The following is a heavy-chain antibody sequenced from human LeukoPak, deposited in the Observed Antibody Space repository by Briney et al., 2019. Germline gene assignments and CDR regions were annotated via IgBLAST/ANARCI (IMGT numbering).Heavy chain of an antibody. Sequence: GGSLRLSCAASGFTVSTYWMTWVRQAPVKGLEWVANIKQDGSEKYYVDSVQGRFTISRDNAKNSLYLQMTSLRAEDTAVYYCARYQGGGWDVWGQGTTVTVSS. CDR3: ARYQGGGWDV. CDR2: IKQDGSEK. D-gene: IGHD6-25*01. V-gene: IGHV3-7*01. CDR1: GFTVSTYW. J-gene: IGHJ6*02.